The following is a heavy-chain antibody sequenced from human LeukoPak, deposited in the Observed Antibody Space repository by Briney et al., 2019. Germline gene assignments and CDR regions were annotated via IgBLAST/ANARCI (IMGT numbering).Heavy chain of an antibody. D-gene: IGHD6-13*01. CDR2: ISGSGGST. CDR1: GFTFSSYA. J-gene: IGHJ5*02. Sequence: GGSLRLSCAASGFTFSSYAMSWVRQAPGKGLEWVSAISGSGGSTYYTDSVKGRFTISRDNSKNTLYLQMNSLRAEDTAVYYCAKVPRRAPSSSWLVWFDPWGQGTLVTVSS. V-gene: IGHV3-23*01. CDR3: AKVPRRAPSSSWLVWFDP.